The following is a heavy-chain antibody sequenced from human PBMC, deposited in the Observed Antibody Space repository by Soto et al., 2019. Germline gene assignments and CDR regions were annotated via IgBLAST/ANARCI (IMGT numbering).Heavy chain of an antibody. V-gene: IGHV1-69*02. D-gene: IGHD3-16*01. CDR3: ASNYDYVWGSHRFDI. CDR1: GGTFSSYT. Sequence: QVQLVQSGAEVKKPGSSVKVSCKASGGTFSSYTISWVRQAPGQGLEWMGRIIPILGIANYAQKFQGRVTITADKSTSSAYMELSSLRSEDTAVYYCASNYDYVWGSHRFDIWGQGTMVTVSS. J-gene: IGHJ3*02. CDR2: IIPILGIA.